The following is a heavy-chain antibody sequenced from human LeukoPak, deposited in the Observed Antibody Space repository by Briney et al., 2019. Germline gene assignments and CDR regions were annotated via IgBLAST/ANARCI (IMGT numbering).Heavy chain of an antibody. V-gene: IGHV1-46*01. J-gene: IGHJ5*02. CDR2: INPRGTST. D-gene: IGHD3-22*01. Sequence: ASVKVSCKASGYSFTSHYMHWVRQAPGQGLEWMGVINPRGTSTIYAEKFQGRILMTRDMSTTTDYMELSSLKSDDTAVYYCARDFRHRYYYDNSGYYWFDPWGQGTLVTVSS. CDR1: GYSFTSHY. CDR3: ARDFRHRYYYDNSGYYWFDP.